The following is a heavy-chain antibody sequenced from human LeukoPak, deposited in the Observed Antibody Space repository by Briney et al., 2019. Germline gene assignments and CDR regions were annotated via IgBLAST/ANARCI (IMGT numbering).Heavy chain of an antibody. CDR1: GGSISSYY. J-gene: IGHJ6*02. V-gene: IGHV4-4*07. Sequence: PSETLSLTCTVSGGSISSYYWSWIRQPAGKGLEWIGRIYTSGSTNYNPSLKSRVTMSVDTSKNQFSLKLSSVTAADTAVYYCARATTVTPFYYYYGMDVWGQGTTVTVSS. CDR3: ARATTVTPFYYYYGMDV. D-gene: IGHD4-17*01. CDR2: IYTSGST.